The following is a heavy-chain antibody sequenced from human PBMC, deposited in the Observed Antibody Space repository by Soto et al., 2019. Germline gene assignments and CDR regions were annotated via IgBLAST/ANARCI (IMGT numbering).Heavy chain of an antibody. J-gene: IGHJ4*02. V-gene: IGHV4-61*01. CDR3: ARQGSY. Sequence: SETLSLTCTVSGGSLRSGSYYWSWIRQPPGKGLEWIGYIYHGGATTYNASLKSRVTISVDTSKNQFFLKVNSVTAADTAVYYCARQGSYWGQGTLVTVSS. CDR1: GGSLRSGSYY. CDR2: IYHGGAT.